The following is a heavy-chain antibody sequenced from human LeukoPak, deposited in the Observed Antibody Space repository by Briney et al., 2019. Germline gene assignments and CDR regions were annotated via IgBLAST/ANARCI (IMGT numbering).Heavy chain of an antibody. J-gene: IGHJ6*03. Sequence: SETLSLTCTVSGGSISSHYWSCIRQPPGKGLEWIGYIYYSGSTNYNPSLKSRVTISVDTSKNQFSLKLSSVTAADTAVYYCARVGVRGGTYYYYYMDVRGKGTTVTVSS. CDR2: IYYSGST. CDR3: ARVGVRGGTYYYYYMDV. CDR1: GGSISSHY. V-gene: IGHV4-59*11. D-gene: IGHD1-26*01.